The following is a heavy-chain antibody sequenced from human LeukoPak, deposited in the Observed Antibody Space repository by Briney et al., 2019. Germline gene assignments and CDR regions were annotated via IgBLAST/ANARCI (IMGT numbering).Heavy chain of an antibody. D-gene: IGHD3-10*01. CDR1: GFTFSDYY. CDR3: AKPRYYTSGGYSEPKDY. CDR2: ISDSGGNT. V-gene: IGHV3-23*01. Sequence: AGGSLRLSCAASGFTFSDYYMSWIRQAPGKGLEWVSDISDSGGNTYDADSVKGRFTISRDNSKNTLYLQMNGLRADDTAVYYCAKPRYYTSGGYSEPKDYWGQGTLVTVSS. J-gene: IGHJ4*02.